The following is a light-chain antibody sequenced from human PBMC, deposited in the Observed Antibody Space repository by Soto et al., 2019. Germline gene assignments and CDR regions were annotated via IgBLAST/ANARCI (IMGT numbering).Light chain of an antibody. CDR1: QSVSSSY. J-gene: IGKJ4*01. CDR2: GAS. CDR3: QQYGSSPPRLI. Sequence: EIVLTQSPGTLSLSPGERATLSCRASQSVSSSYLVWYQQKPGQAPRLLIYGASSRATGIPDRFSGSGSGTDFTLTISRLEPEDFAVYYCQQYGSSPPRLIFGGGTKVEIK. V-gene: IGKV3-20*01.